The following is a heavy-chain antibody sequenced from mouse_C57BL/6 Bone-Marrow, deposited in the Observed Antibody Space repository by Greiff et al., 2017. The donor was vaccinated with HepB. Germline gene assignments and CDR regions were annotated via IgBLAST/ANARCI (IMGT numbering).Heavy chain of an antibody. D-gene: IGHD1-1*01. CDR1: GYAFSSYW. CDR3: ARSKYYGSSYGDY. V-gene: IGHV1-80*01. Sequence: VKLQESGAELVKPGASVKISCKASGYAFSSYWMNWVKQRPGKGLEWIGQIYPGDGDTNYNGKFKGKATLTADKSSSTAYMQLSSLTSEDSAVYVCARSKYYGSSYGDYWGQGTTLTVSS. CDR2: IYPGDGDT. J-gene: IGHJ2*01.